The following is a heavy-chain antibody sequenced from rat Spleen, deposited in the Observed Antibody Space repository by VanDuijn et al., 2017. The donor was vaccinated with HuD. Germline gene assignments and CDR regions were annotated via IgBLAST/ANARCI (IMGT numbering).Heavy chain of an antibody. CDR3: TREDSMGTFDY. CDR1: GFTFNNNW. Sequence: EVQLMESGGGLVQPGRSLKLSCVASGFTFNNNWMTWIRQAPGKGLEWVASITNTGGGTYYPDSVMGRFTISRDNAKSILYLQMNSLRSEDTATYYCTREDSMGTFDYWGQGVMVTVSS. J-gene: IGHJ2*01. CDR2: ITNTGGGT. D-gene: IGHD1-7*01. V-gene: IGHV5-31*01.